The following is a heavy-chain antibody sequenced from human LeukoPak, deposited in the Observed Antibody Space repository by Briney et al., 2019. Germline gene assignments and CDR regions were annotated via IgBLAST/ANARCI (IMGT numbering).Heavy chain of an antibody. CDR3: ARGNFTPLGD. CDR2: INHSGST. V-gene: IGHV4-34*01. J-gene: IGHJ2*01. D-gene: IGHD3-16*01. Sequence: SETLSLTCAVYGGSFSGYYWSWIRQPPGKGLEWIGEINHSGSTNYNPSLKSRVTISVDTSKNQFSLKLSSVTAADTAVYYCARGNFTPLGDWGRGTLVTVPS. CDR1: GGSFSGYY.